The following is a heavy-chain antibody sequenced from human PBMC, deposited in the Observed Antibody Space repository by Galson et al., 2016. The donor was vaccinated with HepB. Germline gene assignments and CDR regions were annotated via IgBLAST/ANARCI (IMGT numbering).Heavy chain of an antibody. CDR3: AREANIVLMVYATNYYYYYMDV. Sequence: SLRLSCAASGFTFSDYSMNWVRQAPGKGLEWASSISSSSSYIYYADSVKGRFTISRDNAKNSLYLQMNSLRAEETAVYYCAREANIVLMVYATNYYYYYMDVWGKGTTVTVSS. CDR2: ISSSSSYI. V-gene: IGHV3-21*01. J-gene: IGHJ6*03. D-gene: IGHD2-8*01. CDR1: GFTFSDYS.